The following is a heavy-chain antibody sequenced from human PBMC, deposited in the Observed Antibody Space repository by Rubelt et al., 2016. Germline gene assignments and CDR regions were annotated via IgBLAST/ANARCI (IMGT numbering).Heavy chain of an antibody. J-gene: IGHJ4*02. CDR1: GGSISSDGYY. V-gene: IGHV4-31*03. D-gene: IGHD4-17*01. Sequence: QVQLQESGPGLVKPSQTLSLTCTVSGGSISSDGYYWSWIRQHPGKGLEWIGYIYYSGSTYYNPSLKSRVTISVDTSKNQFSLKLSSVTAADTDVYYCARTETTVTTIDYWGQGTLVTVSS. CDR2: IYYSGST. CDR3: ARTETTVTTIDY.